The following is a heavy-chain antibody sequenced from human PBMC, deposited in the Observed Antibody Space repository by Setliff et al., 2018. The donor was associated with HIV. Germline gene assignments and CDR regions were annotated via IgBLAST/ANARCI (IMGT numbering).Heavy chain of an antibody. J-gene: IGHJ5*02. Sequence: PSETLSLTCAVYGGSFSGYYWSWIRQPPGKGLEWIGYINSSGRTNYNPSLKGRVTISLDTSKNRFSLKLNSVTAADTAVYYCARRFGEVYDWIDPWGQGTLVTVSS. D-gene: IGHD3-10*01. V-gene: IGHV4-34*01. CDR3: ARRFGEVYDWIDP. CDR1: GGSFSGYY. CDR2: INSSGRT.